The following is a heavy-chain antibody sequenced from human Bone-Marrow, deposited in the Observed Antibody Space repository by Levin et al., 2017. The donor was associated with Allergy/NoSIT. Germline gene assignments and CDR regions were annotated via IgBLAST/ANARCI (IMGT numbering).Heavy chain of an antibody. V-gene: IGHV3-49*03. CDR1: GFTFGDYA. Sequence: SGGSLRLSCTASGFTFGDYAMSWFRQAPGKGLEWVGFIRSKAYGGTTEYAASVKGRFTISRDDSKSIAYLQMNSLKTEDTAVYYCTRTELPYSSGWYVGGFDYWGQGTLVTVSS. J-gene: IGHJ4*02. CDR3: TRTELPYSSGWYVGGFDY. D-gene: IGHD6-19*01. CDR2: IRSKAYGGTT.